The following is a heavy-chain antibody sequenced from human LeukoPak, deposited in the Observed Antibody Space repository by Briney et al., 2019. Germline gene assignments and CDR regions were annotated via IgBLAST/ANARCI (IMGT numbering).Heavy chain of an antibody. CDR2: ISGSGGST. J-gene: IGHJ4*02. Sequence: GGSLRLSCAASGFTFSDYYMSWVRQAPGKGLEWVSAISGSGGSTYYADSVKGRFTISRDNSKNTLYLQMNSLRAEDTAVYYCASDSGGDSSGLDYWGQGTLVTVSS. CDR3: ASDSGGDSSGLDY. D-gene: IGHD3-22*01. CDR1: GFTFSDYY. V-gene: IGHV3-23*01.